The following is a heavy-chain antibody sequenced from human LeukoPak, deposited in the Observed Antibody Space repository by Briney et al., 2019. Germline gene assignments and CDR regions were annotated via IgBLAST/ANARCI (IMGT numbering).Heavy chain of an antibody. CDR1: GFTFSSYA. J-gene: IGHJ4*02. D-gene: IGHD2-15*01. V-gene: IGHV3-23*01. CDR3: AKGLVGYCSGGSCYPLDY. Sequence: GSLRLSCAASGFTFSSYAMSWVRQAPGKGLERVSAISGSGGSTYYADSVKGRFTISRDNSKSTLYLQMNSLRAEDTAVYYCAKGLVGYCSGGSCYPLDYWGQGTLVTVSS. CDR2: ISGSGGST.